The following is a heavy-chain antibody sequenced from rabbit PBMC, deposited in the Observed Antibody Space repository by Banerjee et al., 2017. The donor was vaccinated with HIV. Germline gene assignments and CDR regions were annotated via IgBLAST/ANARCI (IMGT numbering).Heavy chain of an antibody. V-gene: IGHV1S45*01. J-gene: IGHJ4*01. Sequence: QEQLEESGGGLVKPEGSLKLSCTVSGFTLSSYVMCWVRQAPGKGLEWIGCIYVGSSGSTYYAGWAKGRFTISKTSSTTVTLQMTSLTAADTATYFCARDLAGVIGWNFDLWGPGTLVTVS. CDR2: IYVGSSGST. CDR1: GFTLSSYV. D-gene: IGHD4-1*01. CDR3: ARDLAGVIGWNFDL.